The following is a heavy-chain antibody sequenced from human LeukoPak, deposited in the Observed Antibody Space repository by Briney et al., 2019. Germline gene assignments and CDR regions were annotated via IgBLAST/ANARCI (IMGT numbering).Heavy chain of an antibody. J-gene: IGHJ4*02. CDR2: ISSSSSYI. CDR1: GFTFSSYT. V-gene: IGHV3-21*01. Sequence: PGGSQRLSCAASGFTFSSYTMNWVRQAPGKGLGWVSSISSSSSYIYYADSVKGRFTISRDNAKNSLYLQMNSLRAEDTAVYYCARDGSGVVGATAYYFDYWGQGTLVTVSS. D-gene: IGHD1-26*01. CDR3: ARDGSGVVGATAYYFDY.